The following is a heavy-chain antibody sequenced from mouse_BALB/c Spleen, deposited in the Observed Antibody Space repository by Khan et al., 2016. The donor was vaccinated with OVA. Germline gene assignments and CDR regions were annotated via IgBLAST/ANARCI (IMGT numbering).Heavy chain of an antibody. D-gene: IGHD1-1*01. Sequence: QLEESGPELVKPGASVKISCKASGYSFTGYFMNWVMQSHGKSLEWIGRINPHIGETLYNQKFKDKATLTVDESSSTAHMELRSLASEDSAVYYCTRIYRSDFDYWGQGTTLTVSS. CDR1: GYSFTGYF. V-gene: IGHV1-20*02. CDR2: INPHIGET. CDR3: TRIYRSDFDY. J-gene: IGHJ2*01.